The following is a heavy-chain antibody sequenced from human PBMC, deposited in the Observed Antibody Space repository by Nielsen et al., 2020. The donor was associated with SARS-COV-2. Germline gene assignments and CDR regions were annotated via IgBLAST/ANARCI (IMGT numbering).Heavy chain of an antibody. D-gene: IGHD2-15*01. Sequence: GESLKISCAASGFTFSSYWMNWVRQAPGKGLEWVANIKQDGSEKYYGDSVKGRFTISRDNSKNTLYLQMNSLRAEDTAVYYCARASKLGYCSGGSCYWFDPWGQGTLVTVSS. CDR3: ARASKLGYCSGGSCYWFDP. CDR1: GFTFSSYW. J-gene: IGHJ5*02. CDR2: IKQDGSEK. V-gene: IGHV3-7*01.